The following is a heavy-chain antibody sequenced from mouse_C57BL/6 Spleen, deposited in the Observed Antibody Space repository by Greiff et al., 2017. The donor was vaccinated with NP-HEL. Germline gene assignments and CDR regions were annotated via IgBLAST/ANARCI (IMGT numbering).Heavy chain of an antibody. CDR2: IYPGNSDT. J-gene: IGHJ2*01. D-gene: IGHD2-4*01. Sequence: VQLQQSGTVLARPGASVKMSCKTSGYTFTSYWMHWVKQRPGQGLEWIGAIYPGNSDTSYNQKFKGKAKLTAVTSASTAYMELSSLTNEDSAVYYCTTYYDYDKSYFDYWGQGTTLTVSS. V-gene: IGHV1-5*01. CDR3: TTYYDYDKSYFDY. CDR1: GYTFTSYW.